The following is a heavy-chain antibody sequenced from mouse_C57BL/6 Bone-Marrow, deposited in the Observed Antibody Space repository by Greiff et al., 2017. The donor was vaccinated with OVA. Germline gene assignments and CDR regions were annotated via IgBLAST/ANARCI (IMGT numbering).Heavy chain of an antibody. CDR1: GYTFTNYW. V-gene: IGHV1-63*01. CDR3: ATGAWVFFAY. D-gene: IGHD4-1*01. J-gene: IGHJ3*01. CDR2: IYPGGGYT. Sequence: QVQLQQSGAELVRPGTSVKMSCKASGYTFTNYWIGWAKQRPGQGLEWIGDIYPGGGYTNYTAKFKGTATLTADTSSSTAYLQFSSLTSEDSAIYYCATGAWVFFAYWGQGTLVTVSA.